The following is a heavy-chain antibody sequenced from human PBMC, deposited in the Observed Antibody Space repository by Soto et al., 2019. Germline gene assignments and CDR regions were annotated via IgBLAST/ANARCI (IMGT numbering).Heavy chain of an antibody. CDR2: ISGSGGST. D-gene: IGHD2-2*01. J-gene: IGHJ4*02. V-gene: IGHV3-23*01. Sequence: EVQVLESGGGLVQPGGSLRLSCVASGFTFTTYAMTWIRQAPGKGLEWVLIISGSGGSTHYADSEKGRFISSRDNSKNTLYLQMNGLRAEDTAVYYCAKTGFGRYCSSTSCVHFYYWGQGTLVTVSS. CDR3: AKTGFGRYCSSTSCVHFYY. CDR1: GFTFTTYA.